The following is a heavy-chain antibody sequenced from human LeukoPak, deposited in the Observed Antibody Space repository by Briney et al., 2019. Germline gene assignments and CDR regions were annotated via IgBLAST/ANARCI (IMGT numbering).Heavy chain of an antibody. CDR2: IYYSGST. Sequence: PSETLSLTCTVSGGSISSSSYYWDWIRQPPGKGLEWIGSIYYSGSTYYNPSLKSRVTIPVDTSKNQFSLKLSSVTAADTAVYYSARQMRIEEAGLGYYHDYWGQGTLVTVSS. V-gene: IGHV4-39*01. J-gene: IGHJ4*02. CDR1: GGSISSSSYY. CDR3: ARQMRIEEAGLGYYHDY. D-gene: IGHD6-13*01.